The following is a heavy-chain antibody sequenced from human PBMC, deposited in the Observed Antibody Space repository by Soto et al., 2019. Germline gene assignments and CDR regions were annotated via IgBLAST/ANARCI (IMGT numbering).Heavy chain of an antibody. D-gene: IGHD1-26*01. CDR1: GYTFTVYY. CDR2: INPKSGGT. V-gene: IGHV1-2*02. J-gene: IGHJ4*02. CDR3: ARDLAKGGGSASSDY. Sequence: ASVQVSCKXSGYTFTVYYMHWVRQAPGQGLEWVGWINPKSGGTMYAQKFQGRVTMTWDTSISPAYMALTRLRSDDTAVNHCARDLAKGGGSASSDYWGQGTLVTVSS.